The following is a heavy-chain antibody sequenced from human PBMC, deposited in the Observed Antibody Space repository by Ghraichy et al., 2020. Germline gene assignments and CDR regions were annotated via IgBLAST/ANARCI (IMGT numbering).Heavy chain of an antibody. D-gene: IGHD6-6*01. V-gene: IGHV4-59*01. CDR3: ARASEYSSSSEWFDP. CDR2: IYYSGST. CDR1: GGSISSYY. Sequence: SETLSLTCTVSGGSISSYYWSWIRQPPGKGLEWIGYIYYSGSTNYNPSLKSRVTISVDTSQNQFSLKLSSVTAAATAVYYCARASEYSSSSEWFDPWGQGTLVTVSS. J-gene: IGHJ5*02.